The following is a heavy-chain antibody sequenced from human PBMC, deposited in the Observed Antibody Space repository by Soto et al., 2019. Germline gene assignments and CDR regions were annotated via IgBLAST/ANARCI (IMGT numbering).Heavy chain of an antibody. CDR1: GGSISSSSYF. CDR3: ARDYGDYSFFDY. J-gene: IGHJ4*02. V-gene: IGHV4-61*05. CDR2: YSGFT. Sequence: SETLSLTCSVSGGSISSSSYFWGWIRQPPGKGLEWIGGYSGFTDYNPSLESRATISVDHSKNQFSLTLRSVTAADTAVHYCARDYGDYSFFDYWGQGALVTVSS. D-gene: IGHD4-17*01.